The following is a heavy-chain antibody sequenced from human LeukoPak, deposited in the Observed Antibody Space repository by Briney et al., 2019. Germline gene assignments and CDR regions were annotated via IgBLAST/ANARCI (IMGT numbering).Heavy chain of an antibody. CDR2: INQGGSRL. J-gene: IGHJ4*02. CDR1: GFTFGRYW. Sequence: GWSLRLSCAGSGFTFGRYWMSWVRQAPGKGLEWVASINQGGSRLHYLDSVTGRFIISRDDAQNSLFLQMTRLRVDDTAVYYCARLKDDVTKLDYWGQGTLVSVSS. V-gene: IGHV3-7*01. CDR3: ARLKDDVTKLDY. D-gene: IGHD2-8*01.